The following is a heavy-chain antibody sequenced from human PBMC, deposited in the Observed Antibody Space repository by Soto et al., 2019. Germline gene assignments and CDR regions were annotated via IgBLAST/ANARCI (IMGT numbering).Heavy chain of an antibody. D-gene: IGHD6-19*01. CDR2: ISYDGSNK. CDR1: GFTFSSYA. CDR3: ARDAYSSGPNWFDP. J-gene: IGHJ5*02. Sequence: LRLSCAASGFTFSSYAMHWVRQAPGKGLEWVAVISYDGSNKYYADSVKGRFTISRDNSKNTLYLQMSSLRAEDTAVYYCARDAYSSGPNWFDPWGQGTLVTVSS. V-gene: IGHV3-30-3*01.